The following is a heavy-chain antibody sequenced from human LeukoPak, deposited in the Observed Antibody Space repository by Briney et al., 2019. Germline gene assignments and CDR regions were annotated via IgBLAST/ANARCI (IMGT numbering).Heavy chain of an antibody. CDR1: GYTFTAYY. CDR3: ARDFIVGATCFDY. CDR2: INPNSGGT. D-gene: IGHD1-26*01. J-gene: IGHJ4*02. V-gene: IGHV1-2*02. Sequence: ASVRVSSKASGYTFTAYYMHWVRQAPGQGVEWMGWINPNSGGTNYAQKFQGRVTMTRDTSISTAYMELSRLRSDDTAVYYCARDFIVGATCFDYWGQGTLVTVSS.